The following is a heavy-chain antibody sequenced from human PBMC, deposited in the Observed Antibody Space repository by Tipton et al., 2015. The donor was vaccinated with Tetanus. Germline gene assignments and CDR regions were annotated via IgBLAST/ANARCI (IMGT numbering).Heavy chain of an antibody. CDR1: GYTFTSYW. Sequence: QLVQSGAEVKKSGESLQISCRASGYTFTSYWIGWVRQMPGKGLEWMGVIYPGDSNVKYSPPFQGQVTISVDKSINTAYLQWSSLKASDTSVFYCARAHCTDGVCNFDFWGQGALVTVAS. CDR2: IYPGDSNV. CDR3: ARAHCTDGVCNFDF. J-gene: IGHJ4*02. V-gene: IGHV5-51*01. D-gene: IGHD2-8*01.